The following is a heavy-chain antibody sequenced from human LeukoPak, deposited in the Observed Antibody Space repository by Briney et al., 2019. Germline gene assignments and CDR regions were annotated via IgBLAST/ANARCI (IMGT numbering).Heavy chain of an antibody. CDR1: GYTFTGYY. V-gene: IGHV1-2*02. CDR3: PTAMVTYSYYYYMDV. Sequence: ASVKVSCKASGYTFTGYYMHWVRQAPGQGLEWMGWINPNSGGTNYAQKFQGRVTMTRDTSISTAYMELSRLRSDDTAVYYCPTAMVTYSYYYYMDVWGKGTTVTVSS. D-gene: IGHD5-18*01. CDR2: INPNSGGT. J-gene: IGHJ6*03.